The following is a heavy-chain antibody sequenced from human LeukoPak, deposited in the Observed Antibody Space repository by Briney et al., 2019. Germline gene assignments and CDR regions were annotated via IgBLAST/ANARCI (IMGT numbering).Heavy chain of an antibody. D-gene: IGHD6-13*01. CDR1: GFTFSSYW. Sequence: GGSLRLSCAASGFTFSSYWMNWVRQAPGKGLEWVANIKQDGSEKYYVDSVKGRFTISRDNSKNTLYLQMNSLRAEDTAVYYCARDNERTGYSSSWYWSIDYYGMDVWGQGTTVTVSS. V-gene: IGHV3-7*01. CDR3: ARDNERTGYSSSWYWSIDYYGMDV. J-gene: IGHJ6*02. CDR2: IKQDGSEK.